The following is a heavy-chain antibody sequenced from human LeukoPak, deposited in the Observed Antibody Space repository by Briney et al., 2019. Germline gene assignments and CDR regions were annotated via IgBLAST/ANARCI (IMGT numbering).Heavy chain of an antibody. CDR1: GGSISSYY. Sequence: SETLSLTCSVSGGSISSYYWSWIRQPPGKGLEWIGYIYYSGSTNYNPSLKSRVTISVDTSKNQFSLKLSSVTAADTAVYYCARVELLGSSGWPFDYWGQGTLVTVSS. CDR3: ARVELLGSSGWPFDY. J-gene: IGHJ4*02. V-gene: IGHV4-59*01. D-gene: IGHD6-19*01. CDR2: IYYSGST.